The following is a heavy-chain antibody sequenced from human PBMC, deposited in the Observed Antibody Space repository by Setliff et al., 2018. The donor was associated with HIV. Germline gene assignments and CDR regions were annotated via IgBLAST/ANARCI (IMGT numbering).Heavy chain of an antibody. J-gene: IGHJ6*03. CDR1: GGSISSNSYY. V-gene: IGHV4-39*01. D-gene: IGHD6-13*01. Sequence: LSLTCTVSGGSISSNSYYWGWIRQPPGKRLEWLWSIYQSGSTSYNPSLSSRLTISVDTSKNQVSLRLSSVTAADTGVYYCARHRDPPGSSNWIYYYYYMDLWGEGTTVTVSS. CDR2: IYQSGST. CDR3: ARHRDPPGSSNWIYYYYYMDL.